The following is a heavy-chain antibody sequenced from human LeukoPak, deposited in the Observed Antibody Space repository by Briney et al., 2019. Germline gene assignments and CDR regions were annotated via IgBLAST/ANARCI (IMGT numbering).Heavy chain of an antibody. Sequence: ASVKVSCKASGYSFTSYYMQWLRQAPGQGLERMGIIDPSGGSTGYAPKFQGRVIMTRDTSTSTVYMDLSSLRSEDTAVYYCARDSSGSYDHWGQGTLVTVCS. J-gene: IGHJ1*01. CDR1: GYSFTSYY. V-gene: IGHV1-46*01. CDR3: ARDSSGSYDH. D-gene: IGHD1-26*01. CDR2: IDPSGGST.